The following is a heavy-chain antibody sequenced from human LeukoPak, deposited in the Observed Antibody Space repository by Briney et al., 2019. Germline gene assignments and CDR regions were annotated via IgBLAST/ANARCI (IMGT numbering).Heavy chain of an antibody. D-gene: IGHD3-10*01. Sequence: SETLSLTCTVSGGSISSYHWSWIRQPPGKGLEWIGYIYYSGSTNYNPSLKSRVTISVDTSKNQLSLKLSSVTAADTAVYYCAKDGTRPYYGSGSYYNYFDYWGQGTLVTVSS. J-gene: IGHJ4*02. CDR1: GGSISSYH. CDR2: IYYSGST. V-gene: IGHV4-59*12. CDR3: AKDGTRPYYGSGSYYNYFDY.